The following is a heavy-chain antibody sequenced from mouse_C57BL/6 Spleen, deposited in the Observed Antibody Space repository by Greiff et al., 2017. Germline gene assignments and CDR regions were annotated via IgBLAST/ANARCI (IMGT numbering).Heavy chain of an antibody. D-gene: IGHD2-1*01. CDR3: TRRDGNYLYYFDY. V-gene: IGHV1-15*01. CDR2: IDPETGGT. CDR1: GYTFTDYE. Sequence: QVQLQQSGAELVRPGASVTLSCKASGYTFTDYEMHWVKQTPVHGLEWIGAIDPETGGTAYNQKFKGKAILTADKSSSTAYMALRSLTSEDSAVYYCTRRDGNYLYYFDYWGQGTTLTVSS. J-gene: IGHJ2*01.